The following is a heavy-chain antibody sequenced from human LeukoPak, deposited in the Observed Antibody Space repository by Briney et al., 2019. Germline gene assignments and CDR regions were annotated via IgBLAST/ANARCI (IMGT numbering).Heavy chain of an antibody. CDR3: TRPAAAGNDY. CDR2: IRSKANSYAT. J-gene: IGHJ4*02. V-gene: IGHV3-73*01. D-gene: IGHD6-13*01. Sequence: GGSLRLSCAASGFTFSTHWLGWVRQASGKGLEWVGRIRSKANSYATAYAASVKGRFTISRDDSKNTAYLQMNSLKTEDTAVYYCTRPAAAGNDYWGQGTLVTVSS. CDR1: GFTFSTHW.